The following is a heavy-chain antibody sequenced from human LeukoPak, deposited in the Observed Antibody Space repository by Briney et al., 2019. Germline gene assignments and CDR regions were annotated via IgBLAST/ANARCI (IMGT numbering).Heavy chain of an antibody. V-gene: IGHV4-39*01. CDR2: IYYSGST. J-gene: IGHJ6*03. Sequence: SETLSLTCTVSGGPISSSSYYWGWIRQPPGKGLEWIGSIYYSGSTYYSPSLKSRVTISVDTSKNQFSLKLSSVTAADTAVYYCASRVYDFWSGSHRGYYYYYMDVWGKGTTVTVSS. CDR1: GGPISSSSYY. CDR3: ASRVYDFWSGSHRGYYYYYMDV. D-gene: IGHD3-3*01.